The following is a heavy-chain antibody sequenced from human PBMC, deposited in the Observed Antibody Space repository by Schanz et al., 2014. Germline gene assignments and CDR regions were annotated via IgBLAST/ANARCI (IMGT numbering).Heavy chain of an antibody. CDR2: VFPNGIT. Sequence: QVQLQESGPGLVKPSQTLSLTCTVSGGSIRSGTYYWSWIRQPAGKALEWVGRVFPNGITNYNPSPKGRSTKSLNAPSSQFSLTLTSLTAADTAVYYCARDTTWRLDLWGRGTLVTVSS. J-gene: IGHJ2*01. D-gene: IGHD1-1*01. V-gene: IGHV4-61*02. CDR3: ARDTTWRLDL. CDR1: GGSIRSGTYY.